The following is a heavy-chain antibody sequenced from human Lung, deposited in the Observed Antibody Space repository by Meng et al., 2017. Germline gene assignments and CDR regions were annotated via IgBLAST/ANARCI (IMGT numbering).Heavy chain of an antibody. Sequence: QLTFKKSGPTLVKPTQTLTLTCTFSGFSLSASGVGVGWTRQPPGKALEWLALIYWDDDKRYSQSLKSRLAVTKDTSKNQVVLTMTNMDPVDIATYYCGHSPGNSGWSVEYFQHWCQGTLVTVSS. D-gene: IGHD6-19*01. CDR3: GHSPGNSGWSVEYFQH. CDR1: GFSLSASGVG. CDR2: IYWDDDK. J-gene: IGHJ1*01. V-gene: IGHV2-5*02.